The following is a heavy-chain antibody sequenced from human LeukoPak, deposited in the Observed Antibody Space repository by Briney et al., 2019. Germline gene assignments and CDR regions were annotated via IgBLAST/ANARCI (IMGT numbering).Heavy chain of an antibody. Sequence: GGSLRLSCAASGFTFSNAWMSWVRQAPGKGLEWVGRIKSKTDGGITDYAAPVKGRFTISRDESKNPLYLQMNSLKTEDTAVYYCATVTSLADYYYMDVWGKGTTVTVSS. CDR1: GFTFSNAW. CDR3: ATVTSLADYYYMDV. CDR2: IKSKTDGGIT. D-gene: IGHD2-21*02. V-gene: IGHV3-15*01. J-gene: IGHJ6*03.